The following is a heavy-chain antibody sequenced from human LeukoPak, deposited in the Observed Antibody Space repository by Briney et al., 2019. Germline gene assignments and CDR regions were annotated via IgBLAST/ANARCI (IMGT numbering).Heavy chain of an antibody. CDR1: GFTYSTYW. J-gene: IGHJ4*02. V-gene: IGHV3-74*01. Sequence: PGGSLRLSCAASGFTYSTYWMHWVRQAPGKGLVWVSRINSDGSSTTYADSGKGRFTISRDNAKNSLYLQMNSLRAEDTAVYYCARLREIPVFGVVTKSTSYFDYWGQGTLVTVSS. D-gene: IGHD3-3*01. CDR3: ARLREIPVFGVVTKSTSYFDY. CDR2: INSDGSST.